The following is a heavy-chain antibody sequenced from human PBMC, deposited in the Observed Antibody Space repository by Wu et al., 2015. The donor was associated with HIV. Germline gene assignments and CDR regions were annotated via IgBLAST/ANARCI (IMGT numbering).Heavy chain of an antibody. CDR3: AGGGGRTSMDPFDF. CDR1: GGTFSNYA. D-gene: IGHD5-18*01. Sequence: QVQLVQSGAEVKKPGSSVKVSCKASGGTFSNYAINWVRQAPGQGLEWMGRLIPMYGTGNYAQKFQGRVTITADESTSTAYMDVSGLRSDDTAVYYCAGGGGRTSMDPFDFWGQGTLVTVSS. CDR2: LIPMYGTG. J-gene: IGHJ4*02. V-gene: IGHV1-69*15.